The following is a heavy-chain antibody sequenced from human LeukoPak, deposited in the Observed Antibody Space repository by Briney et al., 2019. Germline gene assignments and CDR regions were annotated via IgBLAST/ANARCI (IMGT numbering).Heavy chain of an antibody. CDR3: ARHWQGLVPIDY. Sequence: SETLSLTCFVSDGSVSSSRYYWAWIRQPPGKGLEWIGTVYYTGTTYYNPSLRSRVTIYVETSKNEFSLRLNSVTAADTAVYYCARHWQGLVPIDYWGQGILVTVPS. CDR1: DGSVSSSRYY. D-gene: IGHD6-19*01. J-gene: IGHJ4*02. V-gene: IGHV4-39*01. CDR2: VYYTGTT.